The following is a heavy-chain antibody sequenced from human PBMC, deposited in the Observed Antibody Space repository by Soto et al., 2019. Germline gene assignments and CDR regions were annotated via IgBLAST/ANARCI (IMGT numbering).Heavy chain of an antibody. V-gene: IGHV4-59*01. J-gene: IGHJ3*02. Sequence: SETLSLTCTVSGGSISSSYWSWIRQPPGKGLEWIVYIYYSGSTNYNPSLKSRVTTSVDTSKNQFSLKLSSVTAADTAVYYCARDQRNLRMGVGAYDIWGQGKMVTVSS. CDR3: ARDQRNLRMGVGAYDI. CDR2: IYYSGST. D-gene: IGHD3-16*01. CDR1: GGSISSSY.